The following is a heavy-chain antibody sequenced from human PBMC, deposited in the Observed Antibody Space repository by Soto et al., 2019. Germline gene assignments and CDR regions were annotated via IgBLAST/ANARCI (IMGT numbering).Heavy chain of an antibody. CDR1: GYTFTSYD. CDR2: MNPNSGNT. Sequence: ASVKVSCKASGYTFTSYDINWVRQATGQGLEWMGWMNPNSGNTGYAQKFQGRVTMTRNTSISTAYMELSSLRSEDTAVYYCARGHEGSSSPNNWFDPWGQGTLVTVSS. CDR3: ARGHEGSSSPNNWFDP. D-gene: IGHD6-13*01. V-gene: IGHV1-8*01. J-gene: IGHJ5*02.